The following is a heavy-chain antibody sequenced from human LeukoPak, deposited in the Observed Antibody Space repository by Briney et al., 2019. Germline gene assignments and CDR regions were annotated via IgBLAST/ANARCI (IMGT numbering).Heavy chain of an antibody. CDR3: ARSGRGTYYYFDL. D-gene: IGHD1-26*01. CDR1: NYMFTRYG. V-gene: IGHV1-18*01. CDR2: ISGSTGNT. Sequence: ASVKVSCRASNYMFTRYGMSWARQAPGQGPEWVGWISGSTGNTNYAQKFQGRVTMSIDTSTSTTYVELRSLRFDDTAVYYCARSGRGTYYYFDLWGQGTLVSVSS. J-gene: IGHJ4*02.